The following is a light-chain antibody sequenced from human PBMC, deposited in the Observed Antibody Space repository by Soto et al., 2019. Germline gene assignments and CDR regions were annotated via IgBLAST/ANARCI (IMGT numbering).Light chain of an antibody. Sequence: ENVLTQSPGTLSLSPGERATLSCRASQTVSSYLTWYQQRPGQAPRLLIYGASKRATGIPDRFSGSGYGTDFTLTISTLEPEDFALYYCQQYCTSPITFGQGTRLEIK. CDR1: QTVSSY. CDR3: QQYCTSPIT. V-gene: IGKV3-20*01. CDR2: GAS. J-gene: IGKJ5*01.